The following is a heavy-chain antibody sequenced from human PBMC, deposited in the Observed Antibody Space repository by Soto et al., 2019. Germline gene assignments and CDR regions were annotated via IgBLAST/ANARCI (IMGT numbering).Heavy chain of an antibody. CDR3: ARRHSSSSAFDP. J-gene: IGHJ5*02. CDR1: GYSFTSYW. Sequence: XXSLKISCKGSGYSFTSYWIIWVRQMPGKGLEWMGRIDPSDSYTNYSPSFQGHVTISADKSISTAYLQWSSMKASDTAMYYCARRHSSSSAFDPWGQGTLVTVSS. V-gene: IGHV5-10-1*01. D-gene: IGHD6-13*01. CDR2: IDPSDSYT.